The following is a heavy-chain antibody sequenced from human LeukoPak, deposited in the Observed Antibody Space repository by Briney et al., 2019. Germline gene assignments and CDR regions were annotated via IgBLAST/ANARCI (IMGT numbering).Heavy chain of an antibody. CDR1: GFTFSSYE. D-gene: IGHD3-22*01. J-gene: IGHJ4*02. CDR2: ISSSGSTI. CDR3: ARNYYDSSGYYRRKWFFDY. V-gene: IGHV3-48*03. Sequence: GGSLRLSCAASGFTFSSYEMNWVRQAPGKGLEWVSYISSSGSTIYYADSVKGRFTISRDNAKNSLYLQMNSLRAEDTAVYYCARNYYDSSGYYRRKWFFDYWGQGTLVTVSS.